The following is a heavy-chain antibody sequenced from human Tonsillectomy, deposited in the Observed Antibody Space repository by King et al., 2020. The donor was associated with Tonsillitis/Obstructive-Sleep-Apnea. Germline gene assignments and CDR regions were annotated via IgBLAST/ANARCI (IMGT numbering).Heavy chain of an antibody. Sequence: VQLVESGAEVKKPGASVKVSCKAPVYPFPNYGINWVRQAPGQGLEWMAWISAHNVHTNYAQKFQGRVTMTTDASTSTAYMELRSLRSDDTAVYYCARDSMSHYYDSSAYYTFNYWGQGTLVTVSS. CDR1: VYPFPNYG. CDR3: ARDSMSHYYDSSAYYTFNY. D-gene: IGHD3-22*01. V-gene: IGHV1-18*01. CDR2: ISAHNVHT. J-gene: IGHJ4*02.